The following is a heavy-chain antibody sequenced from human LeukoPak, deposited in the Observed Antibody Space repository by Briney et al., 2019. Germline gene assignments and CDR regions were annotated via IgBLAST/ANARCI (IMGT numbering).Heavy chain of an antibody. J-gene: IGHJ1*01. CDR3: ARGLYLDYYVSSGSSPPEH. Sequence: PGGSLRLSCAASGFTVSSNYMSWVRQAPGKGLEWVSVIYSGGSTYYADSVKGRFTISRDNSKNSLFLQMNSLRAEDTAVYYCARGLYLDYYVSSGSSPPEHWGQGTLVTVSS. V-gene: IGHV3-53*01. CDR1: GFTVSSNY. D-gene: IGHD3-22*01. CDR2: IYSGGST.